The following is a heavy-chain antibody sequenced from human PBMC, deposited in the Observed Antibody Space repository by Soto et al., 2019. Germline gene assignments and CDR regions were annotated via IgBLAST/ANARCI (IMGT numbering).Heavy chain of an antibody. CDR2: IIPILGIA. D-gene: IGHD3-10*01. J-gene: IGHJ4*02. Sequence: QVQLVQSGAEVKKPGSSVKVSCKASGGTFSSYTISWVRQAPGQGLEWMGRIIPILGIANYAQKFQGRVTITADKSTSTAYMELSSLRYEDTAVYYCARDLGSGSTGGAYYWGQGTLVTVSS. CDR1: GGTFSSYT. CDR3: ARDLGSGSTGGAYY. V-gene: IGHV1-69*08.